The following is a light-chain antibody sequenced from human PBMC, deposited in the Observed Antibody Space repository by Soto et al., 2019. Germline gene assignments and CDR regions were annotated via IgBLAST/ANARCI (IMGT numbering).Light chain of an antibody. CDR3: QVWDSTSDDVV. V-gene: IGLV3-21*02. J-gene: IGLJ2*01. Sequence: SYELTQPPSLSVAPGQTARLTCGGNNIGSRNVHWYQQKPGRAPVLVVYDDADRPSGVPERFSGSNSGNTATLTISRVEVGDEADYYCQVWDSTSDDVVFGGGTKLTVL. CDR1: NIGSRN. CDR2: DDA.